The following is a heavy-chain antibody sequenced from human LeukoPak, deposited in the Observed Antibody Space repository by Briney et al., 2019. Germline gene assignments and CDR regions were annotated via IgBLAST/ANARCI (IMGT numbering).Heavy chain of an antibody. CDR2: LDSTDRT. CDR3: ARTIVGATNDAFDI. Sequence: GGSLRLSCAASGFSISTTYMSWVRQAPGKGPEWVAILDSTDRTYYGDSVKGRFTISRDNSKNTLYLQMNSLRAEDTAVYYCARTIVGATNDAFDIWGQGTMVTVPS. D-gene: IGHD1-26*01. V-gene: IGHV3-53*01. J-gene: IGHJ3*02. CDR1: GFSISTTY.